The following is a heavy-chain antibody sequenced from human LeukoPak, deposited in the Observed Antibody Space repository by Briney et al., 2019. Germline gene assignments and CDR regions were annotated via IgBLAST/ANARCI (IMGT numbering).Heavy chain of an antibody. CDR3: TRAWTYLHAFDI. Sequence: GGSLRLSCEASGFTFSNYAMHWVRQAPGKGLEWVTVISFDGGNKYYADSVKGRFTISRDNSKNTVSLQMNSLTAEDTAIYYCTRAWTYLHAFDIWGQGTVVTVSS. J-gene: IGHJ3*02. CDR2: ISFDGGNK. CDR1: GFTFSNYA. V-gene: IGHV3-30*04. D-gene: IGHD1-7*01.